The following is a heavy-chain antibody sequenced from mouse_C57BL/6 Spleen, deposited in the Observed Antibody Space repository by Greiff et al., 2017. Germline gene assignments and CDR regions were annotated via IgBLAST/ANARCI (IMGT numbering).Heavy chain of an antibody. CDR2: INPGRGGT. CDR3: ARSGSIVTTRYFDY. D-gene: IGHD2-5*01. Sequence: QVQLQQSGAELVRPGTSVTVSCKASGYAFTNYLIEWVKQRPGQGLEWIGVINPGRGGTNYNEKYKGKATLTADKSSSTAYMQLSSLTSEDSAVYFCARSGSIVTTRYFDYWGQGTTLTVSS. CDR1: GYAFTNYL. J-gene: IGHJ2*01. V-gene: IGHV1-54*01.